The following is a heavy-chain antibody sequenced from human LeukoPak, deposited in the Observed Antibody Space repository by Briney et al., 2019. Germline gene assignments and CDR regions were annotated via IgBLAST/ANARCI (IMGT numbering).Heavy chain of an antibody. CDR1: GYTFTSYG. D-gene: IGHD2-15*01. V-gene: IGHV1-18*01. J-gene: IGHJ6*02. Sequence: ASVKVSCKASGYTFTSYGISWVRQAPGQGLEWMGWISAYNGNTNYAQKLQGRVTMITDTSTSTAYMELRSLRSDDTAVYYCARDAMRADIVVVIAARDHYYGMDVWGQGTTVTVSS. CDR3: ARDAMRADIVVVIAARDHYYGMDV. CDR2: ISAYNGNT.